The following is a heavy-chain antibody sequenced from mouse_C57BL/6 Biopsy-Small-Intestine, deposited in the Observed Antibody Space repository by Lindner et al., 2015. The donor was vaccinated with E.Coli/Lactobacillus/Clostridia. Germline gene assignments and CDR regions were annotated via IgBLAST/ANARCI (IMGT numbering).Heavy chain of an antibody. CDR1: GFSLTSYG. D-gene: IGHD6-1*01. V-gene: IGHV2-6-1*01. CDR2: IWSDGST. J-gene: IGHJ4*01. CDR3: ARHAGYYYAMDY. Sequence: VQLQESGPGLVAPSRSLSITCTVSGFSLTSYGVHWVRQPPGKGLEWLVVIWSDGSTTYNSALKSRLSISKDNSKSQVFLKMNSLQTDDTAMYYCARHAGYYYAMDYWGQGTSVTVSS.